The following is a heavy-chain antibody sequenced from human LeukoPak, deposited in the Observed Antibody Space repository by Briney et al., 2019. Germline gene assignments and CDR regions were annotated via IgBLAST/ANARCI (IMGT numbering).Heavy chain of an antibody. J-gene: IGHJ4*02. D-gene: IGHD3-3*01. Sequence: QPGGSLRLSCAASGFTFSSYGMHWVRQAPGKGLEWVAFIRYDGSNKYYADSVKGRFTISRDNSKNTLYLQMNSLRAEDTAVYYCAKGKPIFGVVISYFDHWGQGTLVTVSS. CDR3: AKGKPIFGVVISYFDH. V-gene: IGHV3-30*02. CDR2: IRYDGSNK. CDR1: GFTFSSYG.